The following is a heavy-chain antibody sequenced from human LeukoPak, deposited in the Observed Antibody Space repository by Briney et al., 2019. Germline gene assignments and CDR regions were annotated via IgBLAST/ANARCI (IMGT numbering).Heavy chain of an antibody. CDR1: GFTFSSYW. Sequence: GGSLRLSCAASGFTFSSYWMHWVRQAPGKGLVWVSRINSDGSSTSYADSVKGRFTISRDNAKNTLYLQMNSLRAEDTAVYYCAKVEAPNLCGGDCSEYVKDYYYMDVWGKGTTVTVSS. D-gene: IGHD2-21*02. J-gene: IGHJ6*03. V-gene: IGHV3-74*01. CDR2: INSDGSST. CDR3: AKVEAPNLCGGDCSEYVKDYYYMDV.